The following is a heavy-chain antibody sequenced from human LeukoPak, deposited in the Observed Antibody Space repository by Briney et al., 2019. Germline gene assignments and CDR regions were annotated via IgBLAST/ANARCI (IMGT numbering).Heavy chain of an antibody. J-gene: IGHJ5*02. CDR3: ARDPEPYYYDSSGYYYDH. V-gene: IGHV3-33*01. CDR1: GFTFSSYG. Sequence: GGSLRLSCAASGFTFSSYGMHWVRQAPGKGLEWVAVIWYDGSNKYYADSVKGRFTISRDNSKNTLYLQMNSLRAEDTAVYYCARDPEPYYYDSSGYYYDHWGQGTLVTVSS. CDR2: IWYDGSNK. D-gene: IGHD3-22*01.